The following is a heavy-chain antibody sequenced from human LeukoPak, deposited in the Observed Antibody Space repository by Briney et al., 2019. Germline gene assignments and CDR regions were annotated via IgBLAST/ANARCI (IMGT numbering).Heavy chain of an antibody. CDR2: ISSSSSYI. V-gene: IGHV3-21*01. J-gene: IGHJ4*02. CDR3: ARDSGNYYGSGSYPDY. CDR1: GFTFSSYS. D-gene: IGHD3-10*01. Sequence: GGSLRLSCAASGFTFSSYSMNWVRQAPGKGLEWVSSISSSSSYIYYADSVKGRFTISRDNAKNSLYLQMNSLRAEDTAVYYCARDSGNYYGSGSYPDYWGQGTLVTVSS.